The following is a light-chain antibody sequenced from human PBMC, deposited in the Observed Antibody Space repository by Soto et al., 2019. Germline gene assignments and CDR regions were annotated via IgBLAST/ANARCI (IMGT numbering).Light chain of an antibody. V-gene: IGKV3-11*01. CDR3: QQHSNWPCT. J-gene: IGKJ1*01. Sequence: EIVLTQSPATLSLSPGERATLSCRASQSVSSYLAWYQQKPGQAPRILIYDASNRATDIPARVSGSGSGTDFTLSITLLEPEDFAVYYSQQHSNWPCTFLQGTKVEIK. CDR2: DAS. CDR1: QSVSSY.